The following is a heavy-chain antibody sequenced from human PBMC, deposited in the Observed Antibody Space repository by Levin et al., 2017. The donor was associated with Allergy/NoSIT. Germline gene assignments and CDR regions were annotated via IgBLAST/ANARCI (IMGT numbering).Heavy chain of an antibody. J-gene: IGHJ4*02. CDR2: VISDGSIT. Sequence: TSETLSLTCAASGFTFSKFYMHWVRQAPGKGLVWVSRVISDGSITDYADSVKGRFTISRDNARNTLYLQMNSLRAEDTAVYYCARGGCSSTSCLDNWGQGILVTVSS. V-gene: IGHV3-74*01. CDR3: ARGGCSSTSCLDN. D-gene: IGHD2-2*01. CDR1: GFTFSKFY.